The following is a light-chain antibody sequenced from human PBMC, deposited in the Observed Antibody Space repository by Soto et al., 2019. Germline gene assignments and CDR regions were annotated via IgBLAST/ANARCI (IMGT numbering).Light chain of an antibody. J-gene: IGKJ1*01. CDR2: GAS. Sequence: EIVLTQSPGTLSLSPGERATLSCRASQSVSSSYLAWYQQKLGQAPRLLMYGASSRATGIPDRFSGSGSGTDITLTISRLEPEDFAVYYCQQYGSSPPRWTFGQGTRVEIK. CDR1: QSVSSSY. CDR3: QQYGSSPPRWT. V-gene: IGKV3-20*01.